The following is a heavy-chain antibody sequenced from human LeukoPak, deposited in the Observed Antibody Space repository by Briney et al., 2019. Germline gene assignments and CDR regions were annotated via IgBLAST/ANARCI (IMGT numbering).Heavy chain of an antibody. J-gene: IGHJ4*02. V-gene: IGHV3-21*01. CDR3: ARDHAGGDYVGYFDY. CDR1: GFTFGSYS. CDR2: ISSSSSYI. D-gene: IGHD4-17*01. Sequence: PGGSLRLSCAASGFTFGSYSMNWVRQAPGKGLEWVSSISSSSSYIYYADSVKGRFTISRDNAKNSLYLQMNSLRAEDTAVYYCARDHAGGDYVGYFDYWGQGTLVTVSS.